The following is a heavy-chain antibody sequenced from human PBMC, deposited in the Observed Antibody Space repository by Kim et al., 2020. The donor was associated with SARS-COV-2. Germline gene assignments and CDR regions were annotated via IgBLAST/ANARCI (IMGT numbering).Heavy chain of an antibody. CDR1: GFTFSTSA. Sequence: GGSLRLSCAGSGFTFSTSAMTWVRQAPGKGLEWVSSIGGGGGTYYADSVKGRFTISRDNSKNTLFLQMNSLRAEDTAVYFCARNGGRQQWYFDSWGQGTLVTVSS. CDR3: ARNGGRQQWYFDS. V-gene: IGHV3-23*01. CDR2: IGGGGGT. J-gene: IGHJ4*02. D-gene: IGHD6-19*01.